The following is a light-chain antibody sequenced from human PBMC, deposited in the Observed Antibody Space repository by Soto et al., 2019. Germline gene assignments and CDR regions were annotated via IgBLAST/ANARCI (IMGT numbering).Light chain of an antibody. CDR3: QQYDSTPPD. CDR1: QSVLYSSNNKNY. J-gene: IGKJ3*01. V-gene: IGKV4-1*01. Sequence: DIVMTQSPDSLAVSLGERATINCKSSQSVLYSSNNKNYLAWYQQKPGQPPKLLIYWASTRESGVPDRFSGSGSGTDFTLSISSLQAEDVAVYYCQQYDSTPPDFGPGKKVDIK. CDR2: WAS.